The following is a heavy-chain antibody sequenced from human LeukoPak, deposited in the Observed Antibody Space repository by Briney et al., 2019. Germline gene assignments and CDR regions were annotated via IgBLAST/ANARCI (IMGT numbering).Heavy chain of an antibody. J-gene: IGHJ6*01. CDR2: INIDGSRT. Sequence: GGSLSLSCAASGFTFSSYWMHWVRQAPGPGVVGVSRINIDGSRTSYADSVKGRSNISRDNAKNRLYVQMNSLRAEDMAVYYCGREGATPVWGKGTTVTVSS. CDR3: GREGATPV. CDR1: GFTFSSYW. V-gene: IGHV3-74*01. D-gene: IGHD3-16*01.